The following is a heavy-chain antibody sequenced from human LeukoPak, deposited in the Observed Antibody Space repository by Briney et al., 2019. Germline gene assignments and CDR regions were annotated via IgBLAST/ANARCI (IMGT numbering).Heavy chain of an antibody. D-gene: IGHD3-10*01. V-gene: IGHV3-23*01. J-gene: IGHJ4*02. CDR2: ISGRGGST. Sequence: GGSLRLSCAASGFTFSSYAMSWVRQAPGKGLEWVSAISGRGGSTYYADSVKGRFTISRDNSKNTLYLQMNSLRAEDTAVYYCAKDLVLDYYGSGSYNWYYFDYWGQGTLVTVSS. CDR3: AKDLVLDYYGSGSYNWYYFDY. CDR1: GFTFSSYA.